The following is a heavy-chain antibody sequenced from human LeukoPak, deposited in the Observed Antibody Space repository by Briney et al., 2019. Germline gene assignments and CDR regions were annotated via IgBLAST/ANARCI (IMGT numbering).Heavy chain of an antibody. CDR2: IIGGSGGTT. CDR1: GFAFSNYA. V-gene: IGHV3-23*01. J-gene: IGHJ4*02. Sequence: GGSLRLSCVPSGFAFSNYAMNWVRQAPGKGLEWVSGIIGGSGGTTYYAESVEGRFSISRDNSKNTLYLQMNSLRAEDTAVYYCASREDYGDYGGVYWGQGTQVTVSS. D-gene: IGHD4-17*01. CDR3: ASREDYGDYGGVY.